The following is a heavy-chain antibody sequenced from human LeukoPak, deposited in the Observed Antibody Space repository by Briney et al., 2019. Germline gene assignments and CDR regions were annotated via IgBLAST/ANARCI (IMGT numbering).Heavy chain of an antibody. CDR3: VRDGRWLQEYYFDY. J-gene: IGHJ4*01. V-gene: IGHV1-18*01. CDR2: ISAYNGNT. Sequence: ASVKVSCKASGYTFTSYGISWVRQAPGQGLEWMGWISAYNGNTNYAQKLQGRVTMTTDTSTSTAYMELRSLRSDDTAVYYCVRDGRWLQEYYFDYWGQGTLVTVSS. CDR1: GYTFTSYG. D-gene: IGHD5-24*01.